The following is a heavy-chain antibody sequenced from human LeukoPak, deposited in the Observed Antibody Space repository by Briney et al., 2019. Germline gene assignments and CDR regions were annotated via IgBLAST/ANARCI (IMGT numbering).Heavy chain of an antibody. D-gene: IGHD3-10*01. J-gene: IGHJ4*02. Sequence: GGSLRLSCAASGFTFSSYAMSWVRQAPGKGLEWVSAISGSGGSTYYADSVKGRFTISRDNAKNSLYLQMNSLRAEDTAVYYCARDRDYSGSYYFDYWGQGTLVTVSS. CDR1: GFTFSSYA. CDR2: ISGSGGST. CDR3: ARDRDYSGSYYFDY. V-gene: IGHV3-23*01.